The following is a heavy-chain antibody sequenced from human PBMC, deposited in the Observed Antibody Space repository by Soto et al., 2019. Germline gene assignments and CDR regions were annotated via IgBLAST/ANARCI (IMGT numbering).Heavy chain of an antibody. J-gene: IGHJ6*03. CDR1: GFTFSSYG. Sequence: GGSLRLSCAASGFTFSSYGMHWVRQAPGRGLEWVAVIWYDGSNKYYADSVKGRFTISRDNSKNTLYLQMNSLRAEDTAVYYCARRGYSGYDLLVYYYYYYMDVWGKGTTVTVSS. CDR2: IWYDGSNK. D-gene: IGHD5-12*01. V-gene: IGHV3-33*01. CDR3: ARRGYSGYDLLVYYYYYYMDV.